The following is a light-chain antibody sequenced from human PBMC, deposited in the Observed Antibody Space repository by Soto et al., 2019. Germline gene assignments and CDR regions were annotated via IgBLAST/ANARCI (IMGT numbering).Light chain of an antibody. CDR2: EVT. CDR3: ISYTTRTTLV. Sequence: QSALTQPASVSGSPGQAITISCTGTSSDVGGYNFVSWYQQHPGKAPKLMIFEVTSRPSGVSNRFSGSKSGNTASLTISGLQPEDEAQYYCISYTTRTTLVFGTATKLPVL. V-gene: IGLV2-14*03. CDR1: SSDVGGYNF. J-gene: IGLJ1*01.